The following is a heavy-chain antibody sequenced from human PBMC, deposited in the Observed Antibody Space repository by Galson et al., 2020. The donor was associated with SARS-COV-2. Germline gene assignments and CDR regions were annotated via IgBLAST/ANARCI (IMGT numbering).Heavy chain of an antibody. D-gene: IGHD3-10*01. CDR3: ARERYYLGWYYYYGMDV. CDR2: IYSGGST. V-gene: IGHV3-66*02. Sequence: GESLKISCAASGFTVSSNNMSWLRQAPRKGLEWVSVIYSGGSTYYADSVKGRFTISRDNSKNTPYLQMNSLRAEDTAVYYCARERYYLGWYYYYGMDVWGQGTTVTVSS. CDR1: GFTVSSNN. J-gene: IGHJ6*02.